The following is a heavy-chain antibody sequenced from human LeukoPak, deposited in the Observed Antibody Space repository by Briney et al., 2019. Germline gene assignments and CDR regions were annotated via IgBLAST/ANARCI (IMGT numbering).Heavy chain of an antibody. CDR3: AKVVNYYDSSGSGRFFDY. J-gene: IGHJ4*02. Sequence: PSETLSLTCTVSGGSISSSSYYWGWIRQPPGKGLEWIGSIYYSGSTNYDPSLKSRVTMSVDTSKNQFSLKLSSVTAADTAVYYCAKVVNYYDSSGSGRFFDYWGQGTLVTVSS. CDR1: GGSISSSSYY. D-gene: IGHD3-22*01. V-gene: IGHV4-39*07. CDR2: IYYSGST.